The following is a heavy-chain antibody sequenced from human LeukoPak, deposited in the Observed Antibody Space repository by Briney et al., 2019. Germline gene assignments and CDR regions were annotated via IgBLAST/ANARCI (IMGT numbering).Heavy chain of an antibody. CDR1: GFTFSNYW. Sequence: PGGSLRVSCASSGFTFSNYWMSWARQAPGRGLEWVANIDQDGSKKHYVDSVKGRFTISRDNPKNSLYLQMNSLRAEDTAVYFCARSGPYQLPPRPIDYWGQGTLVTVSS. CDR3: ARSGPYQLPPRPIDY. CDR2: IDQDGSKK. V-gene: IGHV3-7*01. D-gene: IGHD2-2*01. J-gene: IGHJ4*02.